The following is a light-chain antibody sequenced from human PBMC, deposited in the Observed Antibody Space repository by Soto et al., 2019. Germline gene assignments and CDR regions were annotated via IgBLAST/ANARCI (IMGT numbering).Light chain of an antibody. CDR3: QQTYSTPIT. CDR2: ASS. J-gene: IGKJ5*01. Sequence: DIQMTQSPSSLSASVGDIVTIACRASQTISSYLNWYQQRPGKAPNLLIYASSSLQSGVPPRFSGSGSGTDFTLTISSLQPEDFATYYCQQTYSTPITFDLGTRLEIK. CDR1: QTISSY. V-gene: IGKV1-39*01.